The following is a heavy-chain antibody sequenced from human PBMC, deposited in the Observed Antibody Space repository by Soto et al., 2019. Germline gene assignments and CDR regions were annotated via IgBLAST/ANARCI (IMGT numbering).Heavy chain of an antibody. J-gene: IGHJ4*02. V-gene: IGHV3-9*01. CDR1: GFTFDDYA. CDR3: AKGYSYGVLEPLGY. D-gene: IGHD5-18*01. CDR2: ISWNSGII. Sequence: DVQLVESGGVLVQPGRSLRLSCAASGFTFDDYAMHWVRQAPGEGLEWVSGISWNSGIIDYADSVKGRFTISRDNAKNSLYLQMNSLRAEDTALYYCAKGYSYGVLEPLGYWGQGTLVTVSS.